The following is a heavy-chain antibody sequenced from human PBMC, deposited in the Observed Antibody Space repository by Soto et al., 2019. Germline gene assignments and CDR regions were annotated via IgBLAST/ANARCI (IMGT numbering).Heavy chain of an antibody. Sequence: SETLSLTCSVSGGPLSSGSAYWSWIRQHPGKGLEWIGYIYYSGATYYNPSLKSRVTIAVDTSKSQFSLRLSSVTAADTAVYYCATSVAAGISFFDKGALETSVTASS. V-gene: IGHV4-31*03. CDR3: ATSVAAGISFFDK. D-gene: IGHD6-13*01. CDR1: GGPLSSGSAY. CDR2: IYYSGAT. J-gene: IGHJ4*02.